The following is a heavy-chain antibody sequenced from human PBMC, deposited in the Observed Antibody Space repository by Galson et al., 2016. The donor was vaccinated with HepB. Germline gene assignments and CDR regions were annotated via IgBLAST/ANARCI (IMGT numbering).Heavy chain of an antibody. Sequence: SLRLSCAASGFTLHSYSMNWVRQAPGKGLEWVASISSSSSYIYYADSVKGRFTISRDVATNSLYLQISSLRVEDTAVYYCVREASGFDPWGRGILVTVSS. CDR1: GFTLHSYS. J-gene: IGHJ5*02. CDR2: ISSSSSYI. D-gene: IGHD3-3*01. V-gene: IGHV3-21*01. CDR3: VREASGFDP.